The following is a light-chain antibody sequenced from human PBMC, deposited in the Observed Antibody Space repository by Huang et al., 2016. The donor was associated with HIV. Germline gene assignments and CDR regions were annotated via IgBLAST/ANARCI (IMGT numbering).Light chain of an antibody. Sequence: EIVLTQSPATLSLSPGDRATLSCRASQSVSNYFAWYPQKPGQAPRLLIYATSNRATGGPARFSGSGSGTDFTLTISSLEPEDFANYYCQQRISWPPSYTFGQGTKVEI. J-gene: IGKJ2*01. V-gene: IGKV3-11*01. CDR2: ATS. CDR1: QSVSNY. CDR3: QQRISWPPSYT.